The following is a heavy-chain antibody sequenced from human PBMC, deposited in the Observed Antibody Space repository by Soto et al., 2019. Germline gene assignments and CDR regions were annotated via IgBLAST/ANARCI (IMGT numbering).Heavy chain of an antibody. D-gene: IGHD3-10*01. V-gene: IGHV1-8*01. J-gene: IGHJ6*03. Sequence: ASVKVSCKASGYTFTSYDINWVRQATGQGLEWMGWMNPNSGNTGYAQKFQGRVTMTRNTSISTAYMELSSLRSEDTAVYYCARTLLWFGELENYYYMDVWGKGTTVTVS. CDR2: MNPNSGNT. CDR1: GYTFTSYD. CDR3: ARTLLWFGELENYYYMDV.